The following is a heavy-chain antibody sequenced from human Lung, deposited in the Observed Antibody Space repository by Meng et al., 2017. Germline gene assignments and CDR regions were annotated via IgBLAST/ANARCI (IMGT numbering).Heavy chain of an antibody. D-gene: IGHD4-11*01. V-gene: IGHV4-34*01. Sequence: GQLQQWGGGLLKPSETLSLTCVVSGGSFSDYYWSWIRQPPGKGLEWIGEINRSGSTNYNPSLESRATISVDTSQNNLSLKLSSVTAADSAVYYCARGPTTMAHDFDYWGQGTLVTVSS. J-gene: IGHJ4*02. CDR1: GGSFSDYY. CDR3: ARGPTTMAHDFDY. CDR2: INRSGST.